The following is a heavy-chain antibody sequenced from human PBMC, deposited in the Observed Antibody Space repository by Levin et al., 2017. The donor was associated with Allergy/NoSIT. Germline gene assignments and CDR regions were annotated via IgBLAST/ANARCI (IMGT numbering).Heavy chain of an antibody. V-gene: IGHV3-21*01. J-gene: IGHJ6*02. CDR3: TRPTIFGVENYYYGMDV. Sequence: PGGSLRLSCAASGFSLTNYCMNWVRQAPGKGLEWVSSISINSVYIYYADSVRGRFTISRDNAKNSLYLEMNSLRAEDTAVYYCTRPTIFGVENYYYGMDVWGQGTTVTVSS. CDR1: GFSLTNYC. D-gene: IGHD3-3*01. CDR2: ISINSVYI.